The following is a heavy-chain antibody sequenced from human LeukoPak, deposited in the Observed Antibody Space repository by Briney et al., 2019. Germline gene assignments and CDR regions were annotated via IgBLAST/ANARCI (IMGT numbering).Heavy chain of an antibody. V-gene: IGHV3-23*01. J-gene: IGHJ4*02. CDR3: AKVVVVAAAPRGYFDY. Sequence: GGSLRLSCAASGFTFSSYAMSWVRQAPGKGLEWVSAISGSGGSTYYADSVKGRFTISRDNSKNTLYLQMNSLRAEDTAVYYCAKVVVVAAAPRGYFDYWGQGTLVTVSS. D-gene: IGHD2-15*01. CDR1: GFTFSSYA. CDR2: ISGSGGST.